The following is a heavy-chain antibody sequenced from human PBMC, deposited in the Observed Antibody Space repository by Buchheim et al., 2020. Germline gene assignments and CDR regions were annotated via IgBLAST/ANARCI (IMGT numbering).Heavy chain of an antibody. V-gene: IGHV3-48*03. D-gene: IGHD1-7*01. CDR2: ISSSGGVI. Sequence: EVQLVESGGGLVQPGGSLRLSCATFGFSFSDYEMNWVRQAPGKGLEWVSYISSSGGVIYYADCVKGRFIISRDHTNNLLYLQMNSLRAEDTALYYCAREYWNSYWGQGT. CDR3: AREYWNSY. J-gene: IGHJ4*02. CDR1: GFSFSDYE.